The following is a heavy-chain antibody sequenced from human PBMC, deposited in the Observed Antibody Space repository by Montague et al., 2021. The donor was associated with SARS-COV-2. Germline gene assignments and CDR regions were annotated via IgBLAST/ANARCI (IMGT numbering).Heavy chain of an antibody. CDR2: IYNNWST. D-gene: IGHD2-21*02. J-gene: IGHJ6*02. V-gene: IGHV4-59*01. CDR1: GGSISSYY. CDR3: ACGGGDSADYYYYAMDV. Sequence: SETLSLTCTVSGGSISSYYWCWIRQPPGKGLQLIGYIYNNWSTNCNTSLTRRVPLSIDTSKTQFSLTLTSVTAADTAVYYCACGGGDSADYYYYAMDVWGQGTTVTVSS.